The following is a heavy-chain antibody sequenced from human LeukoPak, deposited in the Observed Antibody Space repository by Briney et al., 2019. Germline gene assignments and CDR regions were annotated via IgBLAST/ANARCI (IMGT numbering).Heavy chain of an antibody. Sequence: PSETLSLTCTVSGGSISSYYWSWIRQPPGKGLEWIGYIYYSGSTNYNPSLKSRVTISVDTSKNQLSLKLSSVTAADTAVYYCASQYCSGGSCYLDYWGQGTLVTVSS. CDR3: ASQYCSGGSCYLDY. J-gene: IGHJ4*02. CDR1: GGSISSYY. CDR2: IYYSGST. D-gene: IGHD2-15*01. V-gene: IGHV4-59*08.